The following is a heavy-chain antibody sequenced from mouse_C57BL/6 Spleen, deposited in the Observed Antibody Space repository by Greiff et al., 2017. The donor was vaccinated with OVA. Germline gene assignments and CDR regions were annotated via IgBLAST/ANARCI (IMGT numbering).Heavy chain of an antibody. CDR3: ARPTGRSPWFAY. CDR1: GYTFTSYW. Sequence: QVQLQQPGAELVRPGSSVKLSCQASGYTFTSYWMDWVKQRPGQGLDWIGNIYSSDSETQYNQKFKDKATLTVDKSSSTAYMQLSSRTSEDAAFYYCARPTGRSPWFAYWGQGTLVTVSA. CDR2: IYSSDSET. V-gene: IGHV1-61*01. D-gene: IGHD4-1*01. J-gene: IGHJ3*01.